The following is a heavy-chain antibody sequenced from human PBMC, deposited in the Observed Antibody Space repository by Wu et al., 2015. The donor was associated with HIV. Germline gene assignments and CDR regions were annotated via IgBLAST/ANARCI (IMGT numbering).Heavy chain of an antibody. D-gene: IGHD3-22*01. Sequence: QVQLVQSGAEVKKPGASVKVSCKASGYTFTSYGISWVRQAPGQGLEWMGRIIPMFGTTIYAQKFQGRVTITTDESTSTAYMELRSLRSEDTAVYYCARRATYYYDSSGYYYHGMDVWGQGTTVTVSS. CDR3: ARRATYYYDSSGYYYHGMDV. CDR2: IIPMFGTT. V-gene: IGHV1-69*05. CDR1: GYTFTSYG. J-gene: IGHJ6*02.